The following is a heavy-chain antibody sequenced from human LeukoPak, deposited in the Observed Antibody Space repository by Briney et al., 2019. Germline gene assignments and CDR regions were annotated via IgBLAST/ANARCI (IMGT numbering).Heavy chain of an antibody. Sequence: GGSLRLSCAASGFTFSTYGMYWVRQAPGKGLEWVSFVRYDGSDTYYVQSVKGRFTISRDNSKNTLYLQMKSLRPEDTAVYYCAKEGHGAGSVPGALDIWGHGTMVIVSA. CDR1: GFTFSTYG. D-gene: IGHD3-10*01. CDR3: AKEGHGAGSVPGALDI. J-gene: IGHJ3*02. CDR2: VRYDGSDT. V-gene: IGHV3-30*02.